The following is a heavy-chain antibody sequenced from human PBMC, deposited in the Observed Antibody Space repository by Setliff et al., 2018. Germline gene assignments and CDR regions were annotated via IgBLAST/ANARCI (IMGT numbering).Heavy chain of an antibody. CDR2: INAGNGNT. D-gene: IGHD2-15*01. V-gene: IGHV1-3*01. J-gene: IGHJ4*02. CDR1: GYPFTSNS. Sequence: ASVKVSCKASGYPFTSNSMHWVRQAPGQRLEWMGWINAGNGNTKYSQKFQGRVTITRDTSASTVYMELSSLRYEDTAVYYCASAEVVVAPWGQGTLVTVSS. CDR3: ASAEVVVAP.